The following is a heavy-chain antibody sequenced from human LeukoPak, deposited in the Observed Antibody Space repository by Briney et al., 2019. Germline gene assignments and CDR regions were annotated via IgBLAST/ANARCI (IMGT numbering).Heavy chain of an antibody. CDR3: AKSRCSGGSCYPSYFDY. D-gene: IGHD2-15*01. V-gene: IGHV3-23*01. CDR2: ISGSGGST. Sequence: PGGSLRLSCAASGFTFSSYAMSWVRQAPGKGLEWVSAISGSGGSTYYADSVKGRFTISRDNSKNTPYLQMNSLRAEDTAVYYCAKSRCSGGSCYPSYFDYWGQGTLVTVSS. CDR1: GFTFSSYA. J-gene: IGHJ4*02.